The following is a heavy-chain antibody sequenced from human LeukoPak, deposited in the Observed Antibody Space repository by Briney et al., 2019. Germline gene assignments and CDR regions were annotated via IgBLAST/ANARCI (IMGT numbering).Heavy chain of an antibody. D-gene: IGHD5-12*01. CDR1: GFTFSSYA. J-gene: IGHJ6*02. CDR3: AKHLRGPYYYYCMDV. Sequence: QPGGSLRLSCAASGFTFSSYAMNWVRQAPGRGLEWVSALSGSGDTTYYADSVKGRFTISRDNSKNTLYLQMSSLRAEDTAVYCCAKHLRGPYYYYCMDVWGQGTTVTVSS. V-gene: IGHV3-23*01. CDR2: LSGSGDTT.